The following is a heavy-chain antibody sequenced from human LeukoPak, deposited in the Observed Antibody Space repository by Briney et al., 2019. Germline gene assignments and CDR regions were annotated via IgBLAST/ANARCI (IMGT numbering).Heavy chain of an antibody. CDR2: ITGSGGNT. CDR1: GFTFGNYA. CDR3: AKWGDYDVLTGYYVSDY. V-gene: IGHV3-23*01. Sequence: GASLRLSCAASGFTFGNYAMSWVRQAPGKGLEWVSAITGSGGNTYYADSVEGRFTISRDNSKNTVFLQMNSLRAEDTAVYYCAKWGDYDVLTGYYVSDYWGQGTLVTVSS. J-gene: IGHJ4*02. D-gene: IGHD3-9*01.